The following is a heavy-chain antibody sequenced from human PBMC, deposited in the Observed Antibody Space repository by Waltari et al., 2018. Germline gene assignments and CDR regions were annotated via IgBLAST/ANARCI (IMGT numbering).Heavy chain of an antibody. V-gene: IGHV3-30-3*01. CDR2: ISYDGSNK. J-gene: IGHJ4*02. CDR1: GFTFSSYA. Sequence: QVQLVESGGGVVQPGRSLRLSCAASGFTFSSYAMHWVRQAPGKGLEWVAVISYDGSNKYYADSVKGRFTSSRDNAKNSLYLQMNSLRAEDTAVYYCATVYGDAPYWGQGTLVTVSS. CDR3: ATVYGDAPY. D-gene: IGHD4-17*01.